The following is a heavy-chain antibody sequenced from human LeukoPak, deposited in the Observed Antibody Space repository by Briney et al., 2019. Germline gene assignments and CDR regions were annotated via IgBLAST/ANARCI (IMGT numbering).Heavy chain of an antibody. D-gene: IGHD5-18*01. Sequence: PSQTLSLTCTLAGGSISSGSYYWGWIRQPAGKGLEWIGRIYTSGSTNYNPSVKSRVTISVDTSKNQFSLKLSSVTAADTAVYYCAGSTTWIQPYRFFDYWGQGTLVTVPS. CDR2: IYTSGST. V-gene: IGHV4-61*02. CDR3: AGSTTWIQPYRFFDY. CDR1: GGSISSGSYY. J-gene: IGHJ4*02.